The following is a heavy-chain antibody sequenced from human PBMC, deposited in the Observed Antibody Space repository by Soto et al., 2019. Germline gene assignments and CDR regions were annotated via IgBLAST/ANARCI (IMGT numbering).Heavy chain of an antibody. D-gene: IGHD3-3*01. CDR3: AKEDVVGDFWSGYVPLYYYYYGMDV. CDR2: ISYDGSNK. CDR1: GFTFSSYG. J-gene: IGHJ6*02. Sequence: QVQLVESGGGVVQPGRSLRLSCAASGFTFSSYGMHWVRQAPGKGLEWVAVISYDGSNKYYADSVKGRFTISRDNSKNTLYLQMNSLRAEDTAVYYCAKEDVVGDFWSGYVPLYYYYYGMDVWGQGTTVTVSS. V-gene: IGHV3-30*18.